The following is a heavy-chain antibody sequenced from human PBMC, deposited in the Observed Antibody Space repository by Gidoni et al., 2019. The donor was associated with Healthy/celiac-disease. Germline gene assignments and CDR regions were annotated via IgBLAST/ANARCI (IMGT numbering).Heavy chain of an antibody. J-gene: IGHJ4*02. CDR2: IIPSFGTA. V-gene: IGHV1-69*01. CDR1: GGTFSSYA. Sequence: QVQLVQSGAEVKKPGSSVTVSCKASGGTFSSYAISWVRQAPGHGLEWMGEIIPSFGTANASQMFQGRVTITADESTSTAYMELSSLRSEDTALYYCATVDYWGQGTRVTVSS. CDR3: ATVDY.